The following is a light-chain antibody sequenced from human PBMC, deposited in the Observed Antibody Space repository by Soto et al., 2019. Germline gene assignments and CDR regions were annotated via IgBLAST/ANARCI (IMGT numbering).Light chain of an antibody. V-gene: IGLV2-14*01. J-gene: IGLJ3*02. Sequence: QSALAQPASVSGSPGQSITISCSGTSSDVGGYNYVSWYQHHPGKAPKLLIYEVTNRPSGVSNRFSGSKSGNTASLTISGLQAEDEAAYYCKSYTGISTWVFGGGTKLTVL. CDR1: SSDVGGYNY. CDR3: KSYTGISTWV. CDR2: EVT.